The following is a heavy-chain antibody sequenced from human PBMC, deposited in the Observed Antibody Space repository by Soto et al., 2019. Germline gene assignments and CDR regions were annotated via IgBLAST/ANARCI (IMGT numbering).Heavy chain of an antibody. Sequence: SETLSLTCTVSGGSISSSSYYWGWIRQPPGKGLEWIGSIYYSGSTYYNPSLKSRVTISVDTSKNQFSLKLSSVTAADTAVYYCARLGCSGGSCYSIPYFDYWGQGTLVTVS. D-gene: IGHD2-15*01. J-gene: IGHJ4*02. CDR2: IYYSGST. V-gene: IGHV4-39*01. CDR1: GGSISSSSYY. CDR3: ARLGCSGGSCYSIPYFDY.